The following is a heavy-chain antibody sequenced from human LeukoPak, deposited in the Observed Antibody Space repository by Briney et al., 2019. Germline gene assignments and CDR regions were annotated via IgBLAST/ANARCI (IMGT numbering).Heavy chain of an antibody. J-gene: IGHJ4*02. CDR2: IYYSGST. CDR3: ARRPRIYCSSTSCYAREYGDFDY. CDR1: GGSISSGGYY. D-gene: IGHD2-2*01. V-gene: IGHV4-31*03. Sequence: KPSETLSLTCTVSGGSISSGGYYWSWIRQHPGKGLEWIGYIYYSGSTYYNPSLKSRVTISVDTSKNQFSLKLSSVAAADTAVYYCARRPRIYCSSTSCYAREYGDFDYWGQGTLVTVSS.